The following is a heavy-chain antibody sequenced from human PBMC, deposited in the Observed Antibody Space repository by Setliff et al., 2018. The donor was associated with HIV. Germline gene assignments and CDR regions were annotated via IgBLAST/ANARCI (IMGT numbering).Heavy chain of an antibody. CDR1: GGSIGGYY. D-gene: IGHD3-3*02. J-gene: IGHJ3*02. V-gene: IGHV4-4*09. CDR3: AREHFWSGYYSYDAFDI. CDR2: IYSSGST. Sequence: PSETLSLTCSVSGGSIGGYYWTWIRQPPGKGLEWIGYIYSSGSTNYNPPLKSRVTISVDTSKTQFSLKLSSVTAADTAVYYCAREHFWSGYYSYDAFDIWGQGTMVTVSS.